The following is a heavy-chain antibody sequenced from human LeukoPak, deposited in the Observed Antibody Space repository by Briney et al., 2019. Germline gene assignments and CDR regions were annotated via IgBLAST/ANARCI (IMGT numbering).Heavy chain of an antibody. D-gene: IGHD3-10*01. CDR2: ISSSGSTI. J-gene: IGHJ4*02. V-gene: IGHV3-11*04. Sequence: PGGSLRLSCAASGFTFSDYYMSWIRQAPGKGLEWVSYISSSGSTIYYADSVKGRFTISRDNAKNSLYLQMNSLRAEDTAVYYCAKTDYYGSGSYYGDYWGQGTLVTVSS. CDR3: AKTDYYGSGSYYGDY. CDR1: GFTFSDYY.